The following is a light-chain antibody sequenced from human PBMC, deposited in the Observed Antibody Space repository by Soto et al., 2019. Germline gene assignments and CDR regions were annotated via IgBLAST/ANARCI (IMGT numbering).Light chain of an antibody. Sequence: RVITRSPPPLSGSRGEGSTLSVGASQSVSSNLACFQQKPGQAPRLPIYGASTRATGIPARFTGSGSGTDFTLTISRLEPEDFAVYYCQQYVSSPWAFGQGTKVDIK. CDR1: QSVSSN. CDR2: GAS. CDR3: QQYVSSPWA. J-gene: IGKJ1*01. V-gene: IGKV3-15*01.